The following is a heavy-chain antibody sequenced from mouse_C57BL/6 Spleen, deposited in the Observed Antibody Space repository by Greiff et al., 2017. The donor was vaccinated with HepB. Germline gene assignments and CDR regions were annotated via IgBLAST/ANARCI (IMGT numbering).Heavy chain of an antibody. CDR1: GFSSTSYG. CDR2: IWRGGST. CDR3: AKGDGYYDAMDY. J-gene: IGHJ4*01. V-gene: IGHV2-5*01. Sequence: VQLQQSGPGLVQPSQSLSITCTVSGFSSTSYGVHWVRQSPGKGLEWLGVIWRGGSTDYNAAFMSRLSITKDNSKSQVFFKMNSLQADDTAIYYCAKGDGYYDAMDYWGQGTSVTVSS. D-gene: IGHD2-3*01.